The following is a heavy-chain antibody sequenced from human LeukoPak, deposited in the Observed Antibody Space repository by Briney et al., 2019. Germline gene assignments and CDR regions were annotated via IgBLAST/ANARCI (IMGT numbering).Heavy chain of an antibody. V-gene: IGHV1-58*01. D-gene: IGHD1-1*01. J-gene: IGHJ3*02. Sequence: SVKVSCKASGFTFSNSAVQWVRQARGQRLEWIGWIVVGSGNTNYAQKFQERVTITRDMSTSTVYMELSSLRSEGTAVYYCAADSRQLEPYDAFDIWGQGTMVTVSS. CDR2: IVVGSGNT. CDR3: AADSRQLEPYDAFDI. CDR1: GFTFSNSA.